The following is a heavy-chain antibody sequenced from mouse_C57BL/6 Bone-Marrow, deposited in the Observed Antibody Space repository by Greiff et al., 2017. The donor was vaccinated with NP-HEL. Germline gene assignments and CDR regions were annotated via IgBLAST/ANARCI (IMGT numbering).Heavy chain of an antibody. CDR3: AADGYCYWYFDV. Sequence: EVQLQQSGPELVKPGALVKMSCKASGYTFTDYNMHWVKQSHGKSLEWIGYINPNNGGTSYNQKFKGKATLTVNKSSSTAYMELRSLTSEDSAVYYCAADGYCYWYFDVWGTGTTVTVSS. CDR2: INPNNGGT. D-gene: IGHD2-3*01. J-gene: IGHJ1*03. CDR1: GYTFTDYN. V-gene: IGHV1-22*01.